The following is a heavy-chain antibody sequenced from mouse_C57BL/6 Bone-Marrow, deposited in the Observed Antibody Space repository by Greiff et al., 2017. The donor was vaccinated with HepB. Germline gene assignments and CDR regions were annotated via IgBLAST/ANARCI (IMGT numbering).Heavy chain of an antibody. J-gene: IGHJ2*01. D-gene: IGHD1-1*02. Sequence: VQLKESGAELVRPGASVKLSCTASGFNIKDDYMHWVKQRPEQGLEWIGWIDPENGDTEYASKFQGKATITADTSSNTAYLQLSSLTSEDTAVYYCTTDYYRYWGQGTTLTVSS. CDR3: TTDYYRY. CDR2: IDPENGDT. V-gene: IGHV14-4*01. CDR1: GFNIKDDY.